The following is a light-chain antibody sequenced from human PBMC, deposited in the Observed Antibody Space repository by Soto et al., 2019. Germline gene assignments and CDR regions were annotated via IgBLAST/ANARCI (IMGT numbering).Light chain of an antibody. Sequence: QSALTQPPSVSGAPGQRVTISCTGSSSNIGAGYDVHWYQQLPGTAPKLLIYGNSNRPSGVPDRFSGSKSGTSASLPITGLQAEDEADYYCQSYDSSLSGHVVFGGGTKLTVL. V-gene: IGLV1-40*01. CDR1: SSNIGAGYD. CDR2: GNS. J-gene: IGLJ2*01. CDR3: QSYDSSLSGHVV.